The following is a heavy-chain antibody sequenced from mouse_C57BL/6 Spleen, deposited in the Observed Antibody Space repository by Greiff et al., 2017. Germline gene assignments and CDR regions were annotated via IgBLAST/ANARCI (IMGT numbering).Heavy chain of an antibody. D-gene: IGHD1-1*01. CDR1: GFTLSSYA. V-gene: IGHV5-9-1*02. Sequence: EVQLQESGAGLVKPGASLKFSCAASGFTLSSYAMSWVRQTPEQRLEWVAYISSGGDYIYYADTVQGRFTITRDNARNTLYLQLSSLKSEDTAMYYCTRDRSSYWYFDVWGTGTTVTVSS. CDR3: TRDRSSYWYFDV. J-gene: IGHJ1*03. CDR2: ISSGGDYI.